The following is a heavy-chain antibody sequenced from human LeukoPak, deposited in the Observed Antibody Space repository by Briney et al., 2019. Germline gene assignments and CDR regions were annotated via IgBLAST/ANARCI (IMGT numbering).Heavy chain of an antibody. Sequence: PGGSLRLSCAASGFTFSSYAMHWVRQAPGKGLEWVAVISYDGSNKYYADSVKGRFTISRDNSKNTLYLQMSSLRAEDTAVYYCARSSGWFGIFDYWGQGTLVTVSS. V-gene: IGHV3-30*04. D-gene: IGHD6-19*01. CDR3: ARSSGWFGIFDY. J-gene: IGHJ4*02. CDR1: GFTFSSYA. CDR2: ISYDGSNK.